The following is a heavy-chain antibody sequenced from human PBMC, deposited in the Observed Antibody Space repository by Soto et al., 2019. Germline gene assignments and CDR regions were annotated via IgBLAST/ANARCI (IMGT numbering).Heavy chain of an antibody. Sequence: SATLSLTCTVSGGSISSYYWSWIRQPPGKGLEWIGYIYYSGFTYYNPSLKSRVTISVDTSKNQFSLKLSSVTAADTAVYYCARSVFPWGQGTLVTVSS. CDR1: GGSISSYY. J-gene: IGHJ5*02. CDR2: IYYSGFT. CDR3: ARSVFP. V-gene: IGHV4-59*06.